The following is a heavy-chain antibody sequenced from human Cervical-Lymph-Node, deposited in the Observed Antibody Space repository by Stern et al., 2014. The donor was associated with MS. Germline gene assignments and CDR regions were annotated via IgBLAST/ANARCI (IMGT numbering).Heavy chain of an antibody. Sequence: VQLVESGAEVKTPGPSVKASCKAAGGTFSRYAISWVRQAPGQGLEWMGGIIPILGPDSYAQKFQGRVTITADEYTSTAYMELRSLRSEDTAVYYCARGELKEGLVRGMDVWGQGTTVTVSS. D-gene: IGHD1-26*01. CDR2: IIPILGPD. J-gene: IGHJ6*02. CDR3: ARGELKEGLVRGMDV. CDR1: GGTFSRYA. V-gene: IGHV1-69*01.